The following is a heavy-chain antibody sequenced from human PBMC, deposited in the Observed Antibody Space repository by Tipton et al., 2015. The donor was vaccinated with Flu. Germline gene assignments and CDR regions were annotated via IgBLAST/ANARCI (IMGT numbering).Heavy chain of an antibody. CDR1: GDSMRSDYF. CDR2: IHYSGSP. J-gene: IGHJ4*02. Sequence: TLSLTCTVSGDSMRSDYFWAWIRQAPGKGLEWIGNIHYSGSPHYNPSLKSRVTISVDTSMSQFSLQLTSVTAADTAVYYCARDPSLGMPDYFDSWGQGILVTASS. D-gene: IGHD2-2*01. CDR3: ARDPSLGMPDYFDS. V-gene: IGHV4-38-2*02.